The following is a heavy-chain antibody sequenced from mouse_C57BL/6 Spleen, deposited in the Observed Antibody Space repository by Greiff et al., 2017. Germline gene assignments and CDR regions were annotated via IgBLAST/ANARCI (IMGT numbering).Heavy chain of an antibody. V-gene: IGHV1-59*01. D-gene: IGHD2-4*01. CDR3: ARGGDYDVHY. CDR1: GYTFTSYW. CDR2: IDPSDSYT. J-gene: IGHJ3*01. Sequence: QVQLQQPGAELVRPGTSVKLSCKASGYTFTSYWMHWVKQRPGQGLEWIGVIDPSDSYTNYNQKFKGKATLTVDTSSSTAYMQLSSLTSEDSAVYYCARGGDYDVHYWGQGTLVTVSA.